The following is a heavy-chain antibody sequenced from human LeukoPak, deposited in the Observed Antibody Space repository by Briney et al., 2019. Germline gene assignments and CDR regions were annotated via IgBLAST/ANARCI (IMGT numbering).Heavy chain of an antibody. J-gene: IGHJ3*01. CDR1: GFTFSSYA. Sequence: GRSLRLSCAASGFTFSSYAMHWVRQAPGKGLEWVSSISGSGDSTYYADSVKGRFTISRDNSKNTLYLQMNSLRADDTAVYYCAKGTGSGWYDAFDFWGQGTMVTISS. CDR2: ISGSGDST. D-gene: IGHD6-19*01. V-gene: IGHV3-23*01. CDR3: AKGTGSGWYDAFDF.